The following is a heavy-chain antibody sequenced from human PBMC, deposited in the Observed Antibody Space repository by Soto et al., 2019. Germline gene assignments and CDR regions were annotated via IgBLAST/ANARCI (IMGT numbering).Heavy chain of an antibody. J-gene: IGHJ6*02. CDR3: ARPSRREAIFGAVMPHYYYYGMDV. CDR1: GFTFSSYS. D-gene: IGHD3-3*01. V-gene: IGHV3-48*02. Sequence: EVQLVESGGGLVQPGGSLRLSCAASGFTFSSYSMNWVRQAPGKGLEWVSYISSSSSTIYYADSVKGRFTISRDNAKNSLYLQMNSLRDEDTAVYYCARPSRREAIFGAVMPHYYYYGMDVWGQGTTVTVSS. CDR2: ISSSSSTI.